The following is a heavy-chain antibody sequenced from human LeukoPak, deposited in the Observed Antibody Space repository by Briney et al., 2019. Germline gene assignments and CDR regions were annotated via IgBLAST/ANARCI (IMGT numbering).Heavy chain of an antibody. D-gene: IGHD2-21*01. CDR1: VYTFTNYG. J-gene: IGHJ4*02. V-gene: IGHV1-18*01. CDR3: ARDRQCGY. CDR2: ISAYNGNT. Sequence: ASVNVSCKSSVYTFTNYGISWVRQAAGQGLVWMGWISAYNGNTNYAPKFQGRVTITTDTPPRTAYMELRSLRSDDTAVYYCARDRQCGYWGQGTLVTVSS.